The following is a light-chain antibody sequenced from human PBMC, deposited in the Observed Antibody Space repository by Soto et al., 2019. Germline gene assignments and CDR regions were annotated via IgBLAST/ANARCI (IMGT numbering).Light chain of an antibody. V-gene: IGLV2-8*01. CDR3: ASYAGTNLFV. Sequence: QSVLTQPPSASGSPGQSLTISCTGTSSDVGFYNFVSWYQQRPGTAPKLMIYEVTKRPSGVPDRFSGSKSGSTASLTVSGLQDDDEADYYCASYAGTNLFVFGSGTKLTVL. J-gene: IGLJ3*02. CDR1: SSDVGFYNF. CDR2: EVT.